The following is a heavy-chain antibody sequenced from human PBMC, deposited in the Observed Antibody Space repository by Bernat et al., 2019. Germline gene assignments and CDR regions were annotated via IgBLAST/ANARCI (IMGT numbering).Heavy chain of an antibody. V-gene: IGHV4-31*03. CDR3: ARTYTDYFDY. J-gene: IGHJ4*02. CDR1: GGSISSNTYS. Sequence: QVQLQESGPGLVRPSQTLSLTCSVSGGSISSNTYSWSWIRQHPGKGLEWIGYIYYSGSAYYNPSLNSRITISQDTSKNQFSLKLNSVTAADTAVYYCARTYTDYFDYWGQGTLVTVSS. CDR2: IYYSGSA. D-gene: IGHD5-18*01.